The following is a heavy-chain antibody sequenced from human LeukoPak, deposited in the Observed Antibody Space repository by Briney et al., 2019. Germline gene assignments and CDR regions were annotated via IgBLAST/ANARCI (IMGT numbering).Heavy chain of an antibody. CDR1: GFTFSSYW. D-gene: IGHD3-3*01. Sequence: GGSLRPSCAASGFTFSSYWMSWVRQAPGKGLEWVSAISGSGGSTYYADSVKGRFTISRDNSKNTLYLQMNSLRAEDTAVYYCAKVPSGYFDYWGQGTLVTVSS. V-gene: IGHV3-23*01. CDR3: AKVPSGYFDY. J-gene: IGHJ4*02. CDR2: ISGSGGST.